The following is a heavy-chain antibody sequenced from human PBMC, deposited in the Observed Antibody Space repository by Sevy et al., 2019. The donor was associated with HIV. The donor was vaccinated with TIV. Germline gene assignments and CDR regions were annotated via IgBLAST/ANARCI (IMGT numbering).Heavy chain of an antibody. V-gene: IGHV3-48*03. J-gene: IGHJ6*02. CDR2: ISSSGSTI. CDR1: GFTFSSYE. Sequence: GGSLRFSCAASGFTFSSYEMNWVRQAPGKGLEWVSYISSSGSTIYYADSVKGRFTISRDNAKNSLYLQMNSLRAEDTAVYYCARDLYYDFWSGSYPSGMDVWGQGTTVTVSS. CDR3: ARDLYYDFWSGSYPSGMDV. D-gene: IGHD3-3*01.